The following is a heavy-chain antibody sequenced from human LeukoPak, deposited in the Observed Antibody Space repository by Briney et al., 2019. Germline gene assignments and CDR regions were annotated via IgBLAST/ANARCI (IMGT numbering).Heavy chain of an antibody. V-gene: IGHV3-23*01. D-gene: IGHD1-26*01. CDR1: GFTFEKYV. CDR2: IYGSGVSI. CDR3: AKDLGWELPAEAY. Sequence: GGSLRLSCVASGFTFEKYVMNWVRQAPGKGLEWLATIYGSGVSISYADSVKGRFTISRDNSNNTLYLQMDSLRAEDTAMYFCAKDLGWELPAEAYWGQGILVTVSS. J-gene: IGHJ4*02.